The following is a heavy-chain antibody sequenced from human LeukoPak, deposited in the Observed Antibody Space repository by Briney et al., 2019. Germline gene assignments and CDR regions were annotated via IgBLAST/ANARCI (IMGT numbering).Heavy chain of an antibody. J-gene: IGHJ4*02. D-gene: IGHD4-17*01. CDR3: TTRWGTVTFVLPLDY. CDR2: IKSKTDGGTT. V-gene: IGHV3-15*01. Sequence: PGGSLRLSCAASGFTFSNAWMSWVRQAPGNGLEWVGRIKSKTDGGTTDYAAPVKGRFTISRDDSKNTLYLQMNSLKTEDTAVYYCTTRWGTVTFVLPLDYWGQGTLVTVSS. CDR1: GFTFSNAW.